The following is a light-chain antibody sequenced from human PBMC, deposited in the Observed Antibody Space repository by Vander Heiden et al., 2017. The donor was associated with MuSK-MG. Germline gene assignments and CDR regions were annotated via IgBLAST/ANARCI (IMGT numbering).Light chain of an antibody. J-gene: IGKJ5*01. CDR1: QSITSY. CDR2: AAS. Sequence: DIQMTQSPSSLSAAVGDRVTITCRASQSITSYLNWYQQKPGNAPKLLIYAASSLQSGVPSRFSGSGSGTDFTLTISRLQPEDFATYYCQESYNTPPTFGQGTRLEIK. CDR3: QESYNTPPT. V-gene: IGKV1-39*01.